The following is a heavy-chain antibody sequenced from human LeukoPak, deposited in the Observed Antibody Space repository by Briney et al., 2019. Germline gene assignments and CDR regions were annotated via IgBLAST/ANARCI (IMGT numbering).Heavy chain of an antibody. D-gene: IGHD6-13*01. CDR2: IIPIFGTA. Sequence: SVKVSCKASGGTFSSYAISWVRQAPGQGLEWMGGIIPIFGTANYAQKFQGRVTMTEDTSTDTAYMELGSLRSEDTAVHYCATEALFAAAGFFDYWGQGTLVTVSS. CDR1: GGTFSSYA. V-gene: IGHV1-69*06. CDR3: ATEALFAAAGFFDY. J-gene: IGHJ4*02.